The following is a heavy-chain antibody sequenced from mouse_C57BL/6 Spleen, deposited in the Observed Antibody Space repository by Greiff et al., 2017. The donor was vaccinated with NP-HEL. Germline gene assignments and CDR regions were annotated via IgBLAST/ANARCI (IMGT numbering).Heavy chain of an antibody. D-gene: IGHD2-5*01. CDR1: GYSITSGYY. CDR2: ISYDGSN. CDR3: AREGAYYSNYGFAY. Sequence: EVKLQESGPGLVKPSQSLSLTCSVTGYSITSGYYWNWIRQFPGNKLEWMGYISYDGSNNYNPSLKNRISITRDTSKNQFFLKLNSVTTEDTATYYCAREGAYYSNYGFAYWGQGTLVTVSA. V-gene: IGHV3-6*01. J-gene: IGHJ3*01.